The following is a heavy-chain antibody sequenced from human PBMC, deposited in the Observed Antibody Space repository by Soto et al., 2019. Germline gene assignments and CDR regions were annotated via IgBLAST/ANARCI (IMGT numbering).Heavy chain of an antibody. J-gene: IGHJ3*02. CDR2: IYNSGNT. Sequence: QVQLQESGPGLVKPSETLSLTCTVSGGSVSSGSYYWSWIRQPPGKALEWIGYIYNSGNTNYNPSLKSRVTISIDMSKNQVSLKLSSETAADMAVYYCARDVSRIAAAGTDGFDIWGQGTMVTVSS. D-gene: IGHD6-13*01. V-gene: IGHV4-61*01. CDR3: ARDVSRIAAAGTDGFDI. CDR1: GGSVSSGSYY.